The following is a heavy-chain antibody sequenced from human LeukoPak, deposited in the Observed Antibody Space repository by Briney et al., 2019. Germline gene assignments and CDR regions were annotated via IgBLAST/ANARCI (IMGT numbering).Heavy chain of an antibody. J-gene: IGHJ4*02. D-gene: IGHD4-17*01. CDR1: GYTFTDYY. Sequence: GASVKVSCKPSGYTFTDYYMHWVRQAPGQGLEWMGWINPNSGGTNYAQKFQGRVTMTRDTSISTAYMELSRPRSDDTAVYYCATQSGGTVTYNYWGQGTLVTVSS. V-gene: IGHV1-2*02. CDR2: INPNSGGT. CDR3: ATQSGGTVTYNY.